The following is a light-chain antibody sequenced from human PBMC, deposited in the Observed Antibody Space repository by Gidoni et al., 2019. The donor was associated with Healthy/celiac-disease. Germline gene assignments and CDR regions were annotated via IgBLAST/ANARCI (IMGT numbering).Light chain of an antibody. Sequence: QSALTQPASVSGSPGQSITISCTGTSSDFGGYNYVSWYPQHPGKAPKLMIYDVSNRPSGVSNRFSGSKSGNTASLTISGLQAEDEADYYCSSYTSSSTWVFGGGTKLTVL. J-gene: IGLJ3*02. CDR2: DVS. V-gene: IGLV2-14*03. CDR1: SSDFGGYNY. CDR3: SSYTSSSTWV.